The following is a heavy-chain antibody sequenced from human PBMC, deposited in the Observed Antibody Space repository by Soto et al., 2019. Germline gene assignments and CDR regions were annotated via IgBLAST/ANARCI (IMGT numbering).Heavy chain of an antibody. D-gene: IGHD6-6*01. CDR3: ARSSSPEYYYYYGMDV. CDR2: IDPSDSYT. V-gene: IGHV5-10-1*01. CDR1: GYSFTSYW. J-gene: IGHJ6*02. Sequence: GESLKSSCKGSGYSFTSYWISWVRQMPGKGLEWMGRIDPSDSYTNYSPSFQGHVTTSADKSISTAYLQWSSLKASDTAMYYCARSSSPEYYYYYGMDVWGQGTTVTVSS.